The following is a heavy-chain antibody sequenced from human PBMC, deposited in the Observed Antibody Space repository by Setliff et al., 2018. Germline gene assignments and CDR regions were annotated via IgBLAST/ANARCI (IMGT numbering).Heavy chain of an antibody. V-gene: IGHV5-51*01. D-gene: IGHD2-15*01. CDR3: ARRGGYCSGNYPFDY. CDR2: IYPGDSHT. CDR1: GYSFSNFW. Sequence: PGESLKISCKGSGYSFSNFWIGWVRQMPGKGLEWMGIIYPGDSHTRYSPSFQGQVTISADKSITTAYLQWSSLKASDNAMYYCARRGGYCSGNYPFDYWGQGTLVTVSS. J-gene: IGHJ4*02.